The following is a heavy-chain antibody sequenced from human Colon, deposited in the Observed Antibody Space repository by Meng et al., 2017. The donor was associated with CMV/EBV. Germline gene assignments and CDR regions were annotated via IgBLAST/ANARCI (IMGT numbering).Heavy chain of an antibody. V-gene: IGHV1-8*02. CDR1: GYTFTGYY. D-gene: IGHD6-19*01. CDR3: ARGGTGYSSGWYGY. CDR2: MNPNSGNT. Sequence: ASVKVSCKASGYTFTGYYMHWVRQAPGQGLEWMGWMNPNSGNTGYAQKFQGRVTMTRNTSISTAYMELSSLRSEDTAVYYCARGGTGYSSGWYGYWGQGTLVTVSS. J-gene: IGHJ4*02.